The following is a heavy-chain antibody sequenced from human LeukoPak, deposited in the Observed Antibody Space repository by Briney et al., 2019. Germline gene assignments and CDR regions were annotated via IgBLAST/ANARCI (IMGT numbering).Heavy chain of an antibody. CDR2: IFHTGHS. Sequence: SETLSLTCTVSGGSISTSYWSWLRQPPGKGLEWIGYIFHTGHSNHNPSLKGRVTISVDTSKNQFSLNLNSVTAADTAMYYCARHPFSDGFDLWGQGTMVTVSS. CDR3: ARHPFSDGFDL. V-gene: IGHV4-59*08. J-gene: IGHJ3*01. CDR1: GGSISTSY.